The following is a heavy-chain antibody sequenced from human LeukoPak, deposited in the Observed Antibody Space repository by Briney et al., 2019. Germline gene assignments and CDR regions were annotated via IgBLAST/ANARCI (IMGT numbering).Heavy chain of an antibody. Sequence: PGGSLRLSCAASGFTFSSYWMSWVRQAPGKGLEWVAVISYDGSNKYYADSVKGRFTISRDNSKNTLYLQMNSLRAEDTALYYCAKPAYCGGDCHKYYFDYWGQGTLVTVSS. CDR1: GFTFSSYW. J-gene: IGHJ4*02. CDR2: ISYDGSNK. D-gene: IGHD2-21*02. CDR3: AKPAYCGGDCHKYYFDY. V-gene: IGHV3-30*18.